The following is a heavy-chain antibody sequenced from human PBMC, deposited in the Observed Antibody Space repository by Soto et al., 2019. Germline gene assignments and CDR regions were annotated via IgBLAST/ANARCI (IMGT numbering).Heavy chain of an antibody. CDR3: ATWHEREHAFDV. D-gene: IGHD1-1*01. Sequence: DVQLVESGGGLIQPGESLRLSCAAFGLTISGKKYVAWVRQAPGKGLEWVTALYDVDGSFYADSVTGRFTTSSDSSKTTVYLQMNDLRPDDTAVYYCATWHEREHAFDVWGQGTTVTISS. CDR1: GLTISGKKY. J-gene: IGHJ3*01. CDR2: LYDVDGS. V-gene: IGHV3-53*01.